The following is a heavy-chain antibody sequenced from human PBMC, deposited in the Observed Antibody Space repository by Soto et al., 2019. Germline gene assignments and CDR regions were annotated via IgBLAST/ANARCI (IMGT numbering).Heavy chain of an antibody. J-gene: IGHJ5*02. Sequence: XGALRHSFADSGFTFRSFTMNWVRQAPGKGLEWVSTISSNSAYIYYTDALRGRFTISRDNAKNSLHLQMNSLRAEDTAVYYCTRDASRDSSARGWFDPWGPGTLVTVSS. CDR2: ISSNSAYI. D-gene: IGHD6-13*01. CDR3: TRDASRDSSARGWFDP. CDR1: GFTFRSFT. V-gene: IGHV3-21*01.